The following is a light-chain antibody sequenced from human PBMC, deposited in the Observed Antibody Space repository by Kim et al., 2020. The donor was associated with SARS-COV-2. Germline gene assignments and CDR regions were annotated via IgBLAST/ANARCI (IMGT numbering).Light chain of an antibody. CDR1: QTFCSGC. CDR3: QQYAMIPPYT. J-gene: IGKJ2*01. V-gene: IGKV3-20*01. Sequence: SPGERATLSCRASQTFCSGCLAWYQHKPGQAPRLLIYSAYTRATGIPDRFSGSGSGTDFTLTINRLEPEDCAVYYCQQYAMIPPYTFGQGTKLEI. CDR2: SAY.